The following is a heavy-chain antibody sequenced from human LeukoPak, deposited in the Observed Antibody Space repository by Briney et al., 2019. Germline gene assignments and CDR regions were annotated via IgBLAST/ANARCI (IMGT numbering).Heavy chain of an antibody. Sequence: GSLRPSCAASGITPSNYWMHWVRQAARKGLGLVSSINRDGSSTDYADSVKGRFTISRDNAKNTLYLQMNSLRAEDTAVYYCARVQKEYSSSSPAFDIWGQGTMVTVSS. D-gene: IGHD6-6*01. J-gene: IGHJ3*02. CDR2: INRDGSST. CDR3: ARVQKEYSSSSPAFDI. CDR1: GITPSNYW. V-gene: IGHV3-74*01.